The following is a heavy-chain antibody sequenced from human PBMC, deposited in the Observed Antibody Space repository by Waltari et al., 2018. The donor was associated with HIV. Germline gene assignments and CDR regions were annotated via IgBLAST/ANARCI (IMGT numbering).Heavy chain of an antibody. CDR2: IKQDGSEK. D-gene: IGHD3-10*01. V-gene: IGHV3-7*04. Sequence: EVQLVESGGGLVQPGGSLRLSCAASGFTFSSYWMSWVRQAPGKGLEWVRNIKQDGSEKYYVNSVNGRFTISRDNAENSLYLQMNSLRAEDTAVYYCARGGFYGSGSKVNWGQGTLVTVSS. J-gene: IGHJ4*02. CDR3: ARGGFYGSGSKVN. CDR1: GFTFSSYW.